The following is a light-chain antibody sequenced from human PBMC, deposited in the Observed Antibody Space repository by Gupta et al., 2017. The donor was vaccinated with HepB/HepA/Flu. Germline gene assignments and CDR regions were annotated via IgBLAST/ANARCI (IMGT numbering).Light chain of an antibody. CDR3: QQFNSCRLT. V-gene: IGKV1-9*01. Sequence: DTQLTQPPSFLSASVGDRVTITFLSSQDINSYLIWYQQKPGKAPNLLIYTASTVQGGVPSRFSGSGSGTEFTLTISSLQPEDFATYYCQQFNSCRLTFGQGTRLDIK. CDR2: TAS. CDR1: QDINSY. J-gene: IGKJ5*01.